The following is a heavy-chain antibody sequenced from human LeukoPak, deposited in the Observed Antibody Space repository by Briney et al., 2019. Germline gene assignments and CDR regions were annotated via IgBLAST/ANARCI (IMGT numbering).Heavy chain of an antibody. CDR1: GGSFSGYY. J-gene: IGHJ4*02. V-gene: IGHV4-34*01. D-gene: IGHD3-9*01. CDR2: IYHSGST. Sequence: PSETLSLTCAVYGGSFSGYYWSWIRQPPGKGLEWIGEIYHSGSTNYNPSLKSRVTISVDKSKNQFSLKLSSVTAADTAVYYCAKLDLVIRLGFGYWGQGTLVTVSS. CDR3: AKLDLVIRLGFGY.